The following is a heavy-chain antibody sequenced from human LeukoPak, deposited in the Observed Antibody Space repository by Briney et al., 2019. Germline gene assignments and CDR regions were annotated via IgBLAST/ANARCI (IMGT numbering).Heavy chain of an antibody. CDR2: IFYSGTT. D-gene: IGHD3-10*01. CDR3: ARHGSGRSPVDY. J-gene: IGHJ4*02. V-gene: IGHV4-59*08. CDR1: GGSISSFY. Sequence: SETLSLPCTVSGGSISSFYWSWIRQPPGQGLEWIGYIFYSGTTNYNPSLKSRVTISVDTSKNQFSLNLSSVTAADTAVYYCARHGSGRSPVDYWGQGTPVTVSP.